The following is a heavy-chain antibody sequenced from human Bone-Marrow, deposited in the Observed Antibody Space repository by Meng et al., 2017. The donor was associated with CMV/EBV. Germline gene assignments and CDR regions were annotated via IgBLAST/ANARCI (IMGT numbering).Heavy chain of an antibody. CDR3: TTEFDCTNGVCYTPNDPYFAD. CDR2: IKSKTDGGTT. J-gene: IGHJ4*02. Sequence: GESLKISCAASGFTFSNAWMSWVRQAPGKGLEWVGRIKSKTDGGTTDYAAPVKGRFTISRDDSKNTLYLQMNNLKTEDTAVYYCTTEFDCTNGVCYTPNDPYFADWGPGKLVNVSS. CDR1: GFTFSNAW. D-gene: IGHD2-8*01. V-gene: IGHV3-15*01.